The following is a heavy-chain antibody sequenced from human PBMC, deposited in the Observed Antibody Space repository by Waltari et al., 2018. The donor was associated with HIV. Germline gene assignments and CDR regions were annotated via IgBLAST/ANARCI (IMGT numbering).Heavy chain of an antibody. V-gene: IGHV3-48*04. Sequence: EVKLVGSGGGLVHPGRSPRLSWLGSAYTFRPPGLNWVRQAPGKGLEWVSFVAGTPGHAYYADSVKGRFTISRDNAQNSAFLQMNSLRVEDTAIYYCVKSVDYFRFDVWDQGTLVTVSS. D-gene: IGHD4-17*01. J-gene: IGHJ4*02. CDR1: AYTFRPPG. CDR2: VAGTPGHA. CDR3: VKSVDYFRFDV.